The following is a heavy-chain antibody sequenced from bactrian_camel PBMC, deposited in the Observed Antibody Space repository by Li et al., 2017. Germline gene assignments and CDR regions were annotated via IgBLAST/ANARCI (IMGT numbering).Heavy chain of an antibody. D-gene: IGHD2*01. V-gene: IGHV3S6*01. CDR1: VYANSDAYSSYC. CDR3: ARRGGADEYRD. J-gene: IGHJ4*01. CDR2: FYSDGSVT. Sequence: HVQLVESGGGSVQAGGSLKLSCAASVYANSDAYSSYCMTWVRQAPGKGLEWVSSFYSDGSVTAYADSVKGRFTISGDNAKNTVYLQMNSLTSEDTALYYCARRGGADEYRDWGQGTQVTVS.